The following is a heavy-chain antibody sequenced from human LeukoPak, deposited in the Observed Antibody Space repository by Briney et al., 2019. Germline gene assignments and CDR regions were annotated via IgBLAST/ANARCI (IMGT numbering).Heavy chain of an antibody. V-gene: IGHV4-31*03. CDR3: ARAAYCGGDCYSSWFDP. D-gene: IGHD2-21*02. CDR1: GGSFNSGGYY. CDR2: IYYSGTT. Sequence: SETLSLTCTVSGGSFNSGGYYWSWIRQLPGKGLEWIGHIYYSGTTYYNPSLKSRVTISLDTSKNQFSLKLSSVTAADTALYYCARAAYCGGDCYSSWFDPWGQGTLVTVSS. J-gene: IGHJ5*02.